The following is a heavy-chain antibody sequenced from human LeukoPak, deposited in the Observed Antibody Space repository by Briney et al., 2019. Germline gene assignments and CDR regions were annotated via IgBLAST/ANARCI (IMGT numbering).Heavy chain of an antibody. D-gene: IGHD4-11*01. J-gene: IGHJ5*02. V-gene: IGHV1-46*01. CDR1: GYTFTSYY. Sequence: ASVKVSCKASGYTFTSYYMHWVRQAPGQGLEWMGIINPSSGSTSYAQKFQGRVTMTRDTSTSTVYMELSSLRSEDTAVYYCARLYSNQAFDPWGQGTLVTVSS. CDR3: ARLYSNQAFDP. CDR2: INPSSGST.